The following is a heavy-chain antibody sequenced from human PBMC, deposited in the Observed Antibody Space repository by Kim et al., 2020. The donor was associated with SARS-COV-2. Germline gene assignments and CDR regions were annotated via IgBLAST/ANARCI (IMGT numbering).Heavy chain of an antibody. J-gene: IGHJ6*02. Sequence: SETLSLTCTVSGGSISSYYWSWIRQPPGKGLEWIGYIYYSGSTNYNPSLKSRVTISVDTSKNQFSLKLSSVTAADTAVYYCARALRYPFGYYYYGMDVWGQGTTVTVSS. CDR3: ARALRYPFGYYYYGMDV. CDR2: IYYSGST. D-gene: IGHD3-10*01. V-gene: IGHV4-59*01. CDR1: GGSISSYY.